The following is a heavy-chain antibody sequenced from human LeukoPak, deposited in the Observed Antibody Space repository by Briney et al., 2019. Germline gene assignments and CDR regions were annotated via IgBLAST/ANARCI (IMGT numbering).Heavy chain of an antibody. CDR3: ARVWLRLLYKRNWFDP. V-gene: IGHV4-39*07. J-gene: IGHJ5*02. CDR2: IYYSGST. D-gene: IGHD5-12*01. CDR1: GDSISTYY. Sequence: ASETLSLTCTVSGDSISTYYWTWIRQPPGKGLEWIGSIYYSGSTYYNPSLKSRVTISVDTSKNQFSLKLSSVTAADTAVYYCARVWLRLLYKRNWFDPWGQGTLVTVSS.